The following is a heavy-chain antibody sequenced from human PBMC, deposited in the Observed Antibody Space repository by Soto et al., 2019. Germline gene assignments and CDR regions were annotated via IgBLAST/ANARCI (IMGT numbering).Heavy chain of an antibody. J-gene: IGHJ6*02. Sequence: PGESLKISCKGSGYSFTSYWIGWVRQMPGKGLEWMGIIYPGDSDTRYSPSFQGQVTISADKSISTAYLQWSSLKASDTAMYYCARQKSAQRYYYYGMDVWGQGTTVTVSS. CDR2: IYPGDSDT. CDR1: GYSFTSYW. CDR3: ARQKSAQRYYYYGMDV. V-gene: IGHV5-51*01. D-gene: IGHD6-25*01.